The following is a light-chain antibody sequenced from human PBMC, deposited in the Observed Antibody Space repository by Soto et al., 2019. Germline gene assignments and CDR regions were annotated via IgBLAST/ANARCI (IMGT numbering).Light chain of an antibody. J-gene: IGKJ5*01. V-gene: IGKV1-16*01. CDR2: LAS. CDR1: QVISNY. CDR3: LQYYTYPLT. Sequence: DIQMTQSPSSLSASVGDRVTITCRASQVISNYLAWFQHRPGKAPKSLIYLASSLQSGVPSRFIGSGFGTDFGLTFNSLQPEDFAAYYCLQYYTYPLTFGQGTRLEIK.